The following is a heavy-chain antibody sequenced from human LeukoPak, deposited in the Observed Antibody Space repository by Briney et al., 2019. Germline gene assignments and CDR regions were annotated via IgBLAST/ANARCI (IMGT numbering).Heavy chain of an antibody. CDR2: ISAYNGNT. CDR1: GYTFTSYG. CDR3: ARDRYDFWSGYPKSSYYFDY. Sequence: ASVKVSCKASGYTFTSYGISWVRQAPGQGLEWMGWISAYNGNTNYAQKLQGRVTMTTDTSTSTAYMELRSLRSDDTAVYYCARDRYDFWSGYPKSSYYFDYWGRGTLVTVSS. D-gene: IGHD3-3*01. V-gene: IGHV1-18*01. J-gene: IGHJ4*02.